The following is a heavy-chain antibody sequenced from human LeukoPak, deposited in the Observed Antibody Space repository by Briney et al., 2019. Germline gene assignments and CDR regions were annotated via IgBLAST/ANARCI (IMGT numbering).Heavy chain of an antibody. D-gene: IGHD3-22*01. CDR1: GGTFSSYA. V-gene: IGHV1-69*05. CDR2: IIPIFGTA. CDR3: ARALGYYDSSGYYPFDY. Sequence: ASVKVSCKASGGTFSSYAISWVRQAPGQGLEWMGGIIPIFGTANYAQKFQGRVTITTDESTSTAYMELSSLRSEDTAVYYCARALGYYDSSGYYPFDYWGQGTLVTVSS. J-gene: IGHJ4*02.